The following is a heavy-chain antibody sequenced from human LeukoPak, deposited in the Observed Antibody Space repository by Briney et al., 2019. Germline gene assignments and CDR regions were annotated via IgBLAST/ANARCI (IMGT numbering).Heavy chain of an antibody. CDR3: ARANYYDSSGSDAFDI. CDR1: GYTFTDYY. V-gene: IGHV1-2*02. Sequence: ASVKVSCKASGYTFTDYYMHWVRQAPGQGLEWMGRINPDTGGTNSAQRFQGRVTMTRDTSIRTAYMELSSLRSDDTAVYYCARANYYDSSGSDAFDIWGQGTMVTVSS. J-gene: IGHJ3*02. CDR2: INPDTGGT. D-gene: IGHD3-22*01.